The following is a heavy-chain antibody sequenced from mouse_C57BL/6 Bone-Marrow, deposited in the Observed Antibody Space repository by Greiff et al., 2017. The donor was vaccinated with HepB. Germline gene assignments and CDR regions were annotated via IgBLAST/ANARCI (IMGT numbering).Heavy chain of an antibody. CDR1: GYNFTSYW. D-gene: IGHD2-2*01. J-gene: IGHJ3*01. Sequence: QVQLQQPGAELVRPGSSVKLSCKASGYNFTSYWMHWVKQRPIQGLEWIGNIDPSDSETHYNQKFKDKATLTVDKSSSTAYMQLSSLTSEDSAVYYCARGYDPAWFAYWGRGTVVTVSA. CDR3: ARGYDPAWFAY. CDR2: IDPSDSET. V-gene: IGHV1-52*01.